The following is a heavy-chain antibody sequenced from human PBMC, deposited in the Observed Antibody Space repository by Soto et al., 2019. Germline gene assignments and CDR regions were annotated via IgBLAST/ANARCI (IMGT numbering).Heavy chain of an antibody. V-gene: IGHV3-74*01. J-gene: IGHJ4*02. CDR2: ISSDGSST. CDR1: GFTLSSYW. CDR3: ARVPYCSSSSCYRYFDS. D-gene: IGHD2-2*01. Sequence: EVQLVESGGGLVQPGGSLRLSCAASGFTLSSYWMHWARQAPGKGLVWVSRISSDGSSTNYADSVKGRFTISRDNAKKTLHLQMNSLRAEDTAVYYCARVPYCSSSSCYRYFDSWGQGTLVTVSS.